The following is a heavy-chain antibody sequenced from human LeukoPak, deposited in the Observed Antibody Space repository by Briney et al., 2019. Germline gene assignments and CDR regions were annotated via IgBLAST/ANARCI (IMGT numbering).Heavy chain of an antibody. CDR1: GDSVSSNSAA. J-gene: IGHJ5*02. D-gene: IGHD6-6*01. CDR2: TYYKSKWYN. CDR3: ARGKGGSSVFWFDR. V-gene: IGHV6-1*01. Sequence: SQTLSLTCAISGDSVSSNSAAWNWLRQSPSRGLEWLGRTYYKSKWYNDYAISVKSRIAINPDASQNQFSLQLTSVSPEDTAVYYCARGKGGSSVFWFDRWGQGILVTVSS.